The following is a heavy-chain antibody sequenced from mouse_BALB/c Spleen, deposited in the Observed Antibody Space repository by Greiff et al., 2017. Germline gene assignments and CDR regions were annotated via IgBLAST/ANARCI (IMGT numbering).Heavy chain of an antibody. Sequence: VQLQQSGAELVRPGASVTLSCKASGYTFTDYEMHWVKQTPVHGLEWIGAIDPETGGTAYNQKFKGKATLTADKSSSTAYMELRSLTSEDSAVYYCTRYGYSPYYAMDYWGQGTSVTVSS. CDR1: GYTFTDYE. V-gene: IGHV1-15*01. D-gene: IGHD2-2*01. CDR2: IDPETGGT. CDR3: TRYGYSPYYAMDY. J-gene: IGHJ4*01.